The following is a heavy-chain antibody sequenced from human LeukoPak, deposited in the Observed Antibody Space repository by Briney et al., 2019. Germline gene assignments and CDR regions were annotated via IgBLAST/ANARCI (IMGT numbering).Heavy chain of an antibody. D-gene: IGHD1-14*01. Sequence: SVKVSCKASGGTFSSYAISWVRQAPGQGLEWMGGIIPIFGTANYAQKFQGRVTMTEDTSTDTAYMELSSLRSEDTAVYYCATTTFLVRYGMDVWGQGTTVTVSS. CDR3: ATTTFLVRYGMDV. V-gene: IGHV1-69*06. CDR1: GGTFSSYA. J-gene: IGHJ6*02. CDR2: IIPIFGTA.